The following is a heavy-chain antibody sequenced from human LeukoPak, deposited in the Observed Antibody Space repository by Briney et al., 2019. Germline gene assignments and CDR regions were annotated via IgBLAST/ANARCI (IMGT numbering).Heavy chain of an antibody. J-gene: IGHJ4*02. CDR2: ISSSSSYI. V-gene: IGHV3-21*01. D-gene: IGHD3-10*01. Sequence: NTGGSLRLSCAASGFTFSSYSMNWVRQAPGKGLEWVSSISSSSSYIYYADSVKGRFTISRDNAKNSLYLQMNSLRAEDTAVYYCARDYYGSESYHTCFDYWGQGTLVTVSS. CDR3: ARDYYGSESYHTCFDY. CDR1: GFTFSSYS.